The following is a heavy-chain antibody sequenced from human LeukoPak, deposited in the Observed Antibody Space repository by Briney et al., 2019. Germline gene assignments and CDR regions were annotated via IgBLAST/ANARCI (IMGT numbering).Heavy chain of an antibody. D-gene: IGHD3-3*01. V-gene: IGHV3-66*01. CDR3: ARSYYDFWNNWFDP. J-gene: IGHJ5*02. Sequence: GGSLRLPCAASGFTVSSNEMSWVRQAPGKGLEWVSVIYSGGSTYYADSVKGRFTISRDNAKNSLYLQMNSLRAEDTAVYYCARSYYDFWNNWFDPWGQGTLVTVSS. CDR2: IYSGGST. CDR1: GFTVSSNE.